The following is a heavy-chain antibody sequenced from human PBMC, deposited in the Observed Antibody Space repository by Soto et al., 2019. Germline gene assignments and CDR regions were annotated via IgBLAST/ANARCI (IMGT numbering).Heavy chain of an antibody. CDR3: ATYGSGGSCTPGPWN. Sequence: QVQLVQSGAEVKKPGASLQVSCNPSGYTFTSYYMHWMRQAPGLGLEWLGIINPGGGSTTYAQKFQGRVTMTRDTAASTIYIELISLRSEDTDVYYCATYGSGGSCTPGPWNWGQGTMVNVFS. CDR2: INPGGGST. D-gene: IGHD2-15*01. V-gene: IGHV1-46*03. J-gene: IGHJ3*01. CDR1: GYTFTSYY.